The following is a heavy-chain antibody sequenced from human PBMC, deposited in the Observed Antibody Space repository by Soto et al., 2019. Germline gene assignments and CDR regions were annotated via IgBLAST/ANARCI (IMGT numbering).Heavy chain of an antibody. J-gene: IGHJ4*02. CDR3: ARERANFGDLEY. CDR1: GGSISSYY. CDR2: INTSGIT. V-gene: IGHV4-4*07. D-gene: IGHD4-17*01. Sequence: LSLTCTVSGGSISSYYWTWIRQPAGKGLEWIGRINTSGITNYNPSLKSRVTMSIDTSKSQFSRKLSSVTAADTALYYCARERANFGDLEYWGQGALVTVSS.